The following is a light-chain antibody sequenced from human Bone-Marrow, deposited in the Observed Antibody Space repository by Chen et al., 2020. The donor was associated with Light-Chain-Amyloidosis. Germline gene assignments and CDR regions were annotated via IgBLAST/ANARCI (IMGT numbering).Light chain of an antibody. CDR1: RNIGTW. V-gene: IGKV1-5*03. CDR2: RAT. J-gene: IGKJ1*01. CDR3: HQYEYYKWT. Sequence: PLTQSPSPLFASLGDTVTITCRASRNIGTWLAWFQQKPGEAPNLLIYRATILGDGVPSRFRGSVSGTEFTLTSSSLQPGDFATYYCHQYEYYKWTFGQGTTV.